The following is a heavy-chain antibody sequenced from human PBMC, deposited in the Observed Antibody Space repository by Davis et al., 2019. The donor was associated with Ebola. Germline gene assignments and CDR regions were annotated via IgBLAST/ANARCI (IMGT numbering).Heavy chain of an antibody. J-gene: IGHJ4*02. D-gene: IGHD6-6*01. CDR2: INVRNGNT. Sequence: AASVKVSCKASGYTFISYVMHWVRQAPGQRLEWMGWINVRNGNTKSSQKFQGRVTISRDTSASTAYMELSSLRSEDTAVYYCARDAEDYSSSFLAYWGQGTLVTVSS. CDR3: ARDAEDYSSSFLAY. V-gene: IGHV1-3*01. CDR1: GYTFISYV.